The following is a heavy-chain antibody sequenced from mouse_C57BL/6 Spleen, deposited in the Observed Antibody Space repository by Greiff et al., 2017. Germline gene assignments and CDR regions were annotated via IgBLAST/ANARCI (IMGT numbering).Heavy chain of an antibody. CDR3: ARRRTGDYFDY. Sequence: QVHVKQSGPELVKPGASVKLSCKASGYTFTSYDINWVKQRPGQGLEWIGWIYPRDGSTKYNEKFKGKATLTVDTSSSTAYMELHSLTSEDSAVYFCARRRTGDYFDYWGQGTTLTVSS. V-gene: IGHV1-85*01. D-gene: IGHD4-1*01. J-gene: IGHJ2*01. CDR2: IYPRDGST. CDR1: GYTFTSYD.